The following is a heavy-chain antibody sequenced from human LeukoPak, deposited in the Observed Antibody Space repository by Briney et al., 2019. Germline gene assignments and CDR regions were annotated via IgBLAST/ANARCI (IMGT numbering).Heavy chain of an antibody. Sequence: PGGSLRLSCAASGFSFSSYSMNWVRRAPGKGLEWVSYITSSSSTMYYAGSVKGRFTISRDNAKNSLYLQMNSLRDEDTAVYYCARVSAAAGTHDYWGQGTLVTVSS. CDR2: ITSSSSTM. D-gene: IGHD6-13*01. CDR1: GFSFSSYS. CDR3: ARVSAAAGTHDY. V-gene: IGHV3-48*02. J-gene: IGHJ4*02.